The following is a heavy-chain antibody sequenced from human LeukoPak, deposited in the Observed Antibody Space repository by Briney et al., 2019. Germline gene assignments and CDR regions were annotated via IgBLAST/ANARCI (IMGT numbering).Heavy chain of an antibody. V-gene: IGHV4-34*01. J-gene: IGHJ4*02. CDR3: AAIKRGSIFGYFDF. CDR2: INHSRST. Sequence: SETLSLTCAVYGGSFSGYYWSWIRQPPGKGLEWIGEINHSRSTNYNPSLKSRVTISVDTSKNQFSLKLSSVTAADTAVYYCAAIKRGSIFGYFDFWGQGIKVTVSS. CDR1: GGSFSGYY. D-gene: IGHD5-18*01.